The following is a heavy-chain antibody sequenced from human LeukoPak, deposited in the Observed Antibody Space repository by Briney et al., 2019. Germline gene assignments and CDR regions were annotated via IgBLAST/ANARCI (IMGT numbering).Heavy chain of an antibody. D-gene: IGHD3-22*01. V-gene: IGHV1-24*01. CDR3: ATDYYDSSGYDY. J-gene: IGHJ4*02. Sequence: ASVKVSCKVSGYTLTESSMHWVRQAPGKGLEWMGGFDPEDGETIYAQKFQGRVTMTEDTSTDTAYMELSSLRSEDTAVYYCATDYYDSSGYDYWGQGTLVTVSS. CDR2: FDPEDGET. CDR1: GYTLTESS.